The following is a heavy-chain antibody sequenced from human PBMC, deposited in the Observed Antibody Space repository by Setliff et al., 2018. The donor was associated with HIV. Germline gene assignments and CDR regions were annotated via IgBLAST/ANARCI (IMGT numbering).Heavy chain of an antibody. CDR3: ARDRSYYDSGGYYYAGWFDP. CDR1: GGSISSGGYY. Sequence: SETLSLTCTVSGGSISSGGYYWSWIRQHPGKGLEWIGYVHHSGTTNSKPSLRSRVTISVDTSKNQFSLKLSSVTAADTAVYYCARDRSYYDSGGYYYAGWFDPWGQGTLVTVSS. D-gene: IGHD3-22*01. J-gene: IGHJ5*02. V-gene: IGHV4-61*08. CDR2: VHHSGTT.